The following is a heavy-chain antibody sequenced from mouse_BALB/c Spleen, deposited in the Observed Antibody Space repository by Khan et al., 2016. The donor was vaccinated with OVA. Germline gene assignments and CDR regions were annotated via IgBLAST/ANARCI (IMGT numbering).Heavy chain of an antibody. CDR3: ARNGDYVHWYFDV. V-gene: IGHV2-2*02. CDR2: IWSGGTT. J-gene: IGHJ1*01. D-gene: IGHD2-13*01. Sequence: QVRLQQSGPGLVQPSQSLSITCTVSGFSLTSYGVHWVRQSPGKGLEWLGVIWSGGTTDYNAAFISRLSISKDNSKSQVFFKMNSLQANDTAIYYCARNGDYVHWYFDVWGAGTTVTVSS. CDR1: GFSLTSYG.